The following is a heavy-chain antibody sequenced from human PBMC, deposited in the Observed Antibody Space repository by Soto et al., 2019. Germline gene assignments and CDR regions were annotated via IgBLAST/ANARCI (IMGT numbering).Heavy chain of an antibody. CDR1: GFTFSSYS. CDR3: ARHYDFWSGYYDANYYYYGMDV. Sequence: PGGSLRLSCAASGFTFSSYSMNWVRQAPGKGLEWVSSISSSSSYIYYADSVKGRFTISRDNAKNSLYLQMNSLRAEDTAVYYCARHYDFWSGYYDANYYYYGMDVWGQGTTVTVS. D-gene: IGHD3-3*01. J-gene: IGHJ6*02. CDR2: ISSSSSYI. V-gene: IGHV3-21*01.